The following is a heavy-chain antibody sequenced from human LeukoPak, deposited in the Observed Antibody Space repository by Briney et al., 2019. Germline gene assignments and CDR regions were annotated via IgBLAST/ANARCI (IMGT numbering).Heavy chain of an antibody. CDR1: GGSIGSYY. CDR3: ARHGTMVRGSFDY. J-gene: IGHJ4*02. D-gene: IGHD3-10*01. V-gene: IGHV4-59*08. CDR2: IYYSGST. Sequence: SETLSLTCTVSGGSIGSYYWSWIRQPPGKGLEWIGYIYYSGSTNYNPSLKSRVTISLDTSKNQFSLKLSSVTAADTAVYYCARHGTMVRGSFDYWGQGTLVTVSS.